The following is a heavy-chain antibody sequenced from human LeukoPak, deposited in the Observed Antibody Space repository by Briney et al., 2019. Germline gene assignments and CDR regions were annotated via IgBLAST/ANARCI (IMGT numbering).Heavy chain of an antibody. CDR2: INHSGST. Sequence: SETLSLTCAVYGGSFSGYYWSWIRQPPGKGLEWIGEINHSGSTNYNPSLKSRVTISVDTSKNQFSLKLSSVTAADTAAYYCVSNRGAGNYFDYWGQGTLVTVSS. D-gene: IGHD3-10*01. J-gene: IGHJ4*02. V-gene: IGHV4-34*01. CDR3: VSNRGAGNYFDY. CDR1: GGSFSGYY.